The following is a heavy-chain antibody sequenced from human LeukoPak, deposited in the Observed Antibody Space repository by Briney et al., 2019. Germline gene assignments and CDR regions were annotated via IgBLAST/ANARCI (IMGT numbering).Heavy chain of an antibody. J-gene: IGHJ6*02. D-gene: IGHD1-26*01. Sequence: GSLRLSCAASGFTFSSYAMHWVRQAPGKGLEWVAVISYDGSNKYYADSVKGRFTISRDNSKNTLYLQMNSLRAEDTAVYYCARALVGATSYYYYGMDVWGQGTTVTVSS. CDR1: GFTFSSYA. CDR3: ARALVGATSYYYYGMDV. CDR2: ISYDGSNK. V-gene: IGHV3-30-3*01.